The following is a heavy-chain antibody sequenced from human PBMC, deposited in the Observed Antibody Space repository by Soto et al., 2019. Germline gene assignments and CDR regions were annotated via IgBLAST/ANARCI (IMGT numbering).Heavy chain of an antibody. J-gene: IGHJ6*02. D-gene: IGHD2-21*02. V-gene: IGHV1-8*01. Sequence: ASVKVSCKASGYTFTSYDINWVRQATGQGLEWMGWMNPNSGNTGYAQKFQGRVTMTRNTSISTAYMELSSLRSEDTAVYYCARGGVAAYCGGDCYLYYYYGMDVWGQGTTGTSP. CDR3: ARGGVAAYCGGDCYLYYYYGMDV. CDR2: MNPNSGNT. CDR1: GYTFTSYD.